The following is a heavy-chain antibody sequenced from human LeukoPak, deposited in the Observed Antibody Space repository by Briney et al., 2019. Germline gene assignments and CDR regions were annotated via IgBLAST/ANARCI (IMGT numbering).Heavy chain of an antibody. Sequence: HPGGSLRLSCAASGFTFSSYSMNWVRQAPGKGLEWVSYISSSSSTIYYADSVKGRFTISRDNAKNSLYLQMNSMRDEDTAVYYCARSRSFYMLTPLFDYWGQGTLVTVSS. CDR3: ARSRSFYMLTPLFDY. V-gene: IGHV3-48*02. CDR2: ISSSSSTI. J-gene: IGHJ4*02. D-gene: IGHD2-8*01. CDR1: GFTFSSYS.